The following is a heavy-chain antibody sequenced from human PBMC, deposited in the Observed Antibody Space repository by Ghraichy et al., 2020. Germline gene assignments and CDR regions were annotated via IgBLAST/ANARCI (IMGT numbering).Heavy chain of an antibody. CDR1: GYTFTSYG. D-gene: IGHD3-9*01. Sequence: ASVKVSCKASGYTFTSYGISWVRQAPGQGLEWMGWISAYNGNTNYAQKLQGRVTMTTDTSTSTAYMELRSLRSDDTAVYYCARVELRYFDWLRGGSNWFDPWGQGTLVTVSS. V-gene: IGHV1-18*01. CDR3: ARVELRYFDWLRGGSNWFDP. J-gene: IGHJ5*02. CDR2: ISAYNGNT.